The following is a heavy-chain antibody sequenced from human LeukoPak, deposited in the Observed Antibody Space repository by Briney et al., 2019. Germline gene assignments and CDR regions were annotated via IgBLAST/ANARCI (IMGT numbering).Heavy chain of an antibody. V-gene: IGHV3-23*01. D-gene: IGHD5-24*01. J-gene: IGHJ4*02. CDR1: GFPFSSYA. CDR3: ARAAYNAADY. Sequence: GGSLRLSCAASGFPFSSYAMSWVRQAPGKGLEWVSSVSGSGDSTYYADSVKGRFTISRDNAKNSLYLQMNSLRDEDTAVYYCARAAYNAADYWGQGTLVTVSS. CDR2: VSGSGDST.